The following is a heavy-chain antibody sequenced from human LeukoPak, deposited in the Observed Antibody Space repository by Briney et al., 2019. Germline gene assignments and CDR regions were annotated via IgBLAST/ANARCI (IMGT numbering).Heavy chain of an antibody. J-gene: IGHJ3*02. Sequence: SETLSLTCSISGGSISSEYWSWIRQPPGKGLEWIGHVSESGPSNYNASLRSRLTISVDTSRNLFSLKLSSVTAADTAVYYCASKKRGWHRYDAFDIWGQGTMVTVSS. D-gene: IGHD6-19*01. V-gene: IGHV4-59*08. CDR2: VSESGPS. CDR3: ASKKRGWHRYDAFDI. CDR1: GGSISSEY.